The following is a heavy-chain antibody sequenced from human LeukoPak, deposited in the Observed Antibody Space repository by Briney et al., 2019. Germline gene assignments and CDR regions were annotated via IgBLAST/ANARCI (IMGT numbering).Heavy chain of an antibody. V-gene: IGHV4-30-4*01. CDR2: MYYSGST. CDR3: ARPDYDDSRIDP. CDR1: GGSISSGDYY. Sequence: SETLSLTCTVSGGSISSGDYYWSWIRQPPGKGLEWIAYMYYSGSTYYNPSLKSRVIMSADTSKNQLSLKLSSVTAADTAVYYCARPDYDDSRIDPWGQGILVTVSS. J-gene: IGHJ5*02. D-gene: IGHD3-22*01.